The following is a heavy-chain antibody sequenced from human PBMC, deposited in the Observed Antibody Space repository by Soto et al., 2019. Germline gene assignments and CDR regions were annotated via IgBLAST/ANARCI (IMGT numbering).Heavy chain of an antibody. Sequence: GGSLRLSCAASGFTVSSNYMSWVRQAPGKGLEWVSVIYSGGSTSYEDSGKGRFTISRHNSKKTLYLQMNSLRAEDTAVYYCARSRGDYDNWFDPWGQGTLVTVSS. CDR1: GFTVSSNY. CDR3: ARSRGDYDNWFDP. V-gene: IGHV3-53*04. CDR2: IYSGGST. J-gene: IGHJ5*02. D-gene: IGHD4-17*01.